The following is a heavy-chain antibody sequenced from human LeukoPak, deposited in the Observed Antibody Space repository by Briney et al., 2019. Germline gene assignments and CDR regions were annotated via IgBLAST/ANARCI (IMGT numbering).Heavy chain of an antibody. CDR2: ISAYNGNT. J-gene: IGHJ6*03. D-gene: IGHD3-22*01. Sequence: ASVKVSCKASGYTFTSYGISWVRQAPGQGLEWMGWISAYNGNTNYAQKLQGRVTMTTDTSTSTAYMELRSLRSDDTAVYYCARGVQDYYDSSGYYDYYYYYMDVWGKGTTVTISS. CDR3: ARGVQDYYDSSGYYDYYYYYMDV. CDR1: GYTFTSYG. V-gene: IGHV1-18*01.